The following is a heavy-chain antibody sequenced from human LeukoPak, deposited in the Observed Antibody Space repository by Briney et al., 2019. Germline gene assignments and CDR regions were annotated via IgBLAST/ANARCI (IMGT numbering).Heavy chain of an antibody. J-gene: IGHJ6*03. Sequence: PSETLSLTCTVSGASISSGRYYWNWIRQPAGKGLEWIGLIHSSGNTNYNPSLKSRVTISVDTSKNQFSLKLSSVTAADTAVYYCARGYYNMDVWGKGTTVTVSS. V-gene: IGHV4-61*10. CDR2: IHSSGNT. CDR1: GASISSGRYY. CDR3: ARGYYNMDV.